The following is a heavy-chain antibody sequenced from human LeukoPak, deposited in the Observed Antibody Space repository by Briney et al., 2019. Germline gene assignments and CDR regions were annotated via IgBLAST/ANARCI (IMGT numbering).Heavy chain of an antibody. CDR1: GGSISSSSYY. Sequence: SETLSLTCTVSGGSISSSSYYWGWIRQPPGKGLEWIGSIYYSGSTYYNPSLKSRVTISVDTSKNQFSLKLSSVTAADTAVYYCARPYLGSSGYLTFDIWGQGTMVTVSS. V-gene: IGHV4-39*01. CDR3: ARPYLGSSGYLTFDI. D-gene: IGHD3-22*01. J-gene: IGHJ3*02. CDR2: IYYSGST.